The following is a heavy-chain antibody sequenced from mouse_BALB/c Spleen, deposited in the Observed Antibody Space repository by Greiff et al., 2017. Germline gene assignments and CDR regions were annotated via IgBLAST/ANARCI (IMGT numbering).Heavy chain of an antibody. V-gene: IGHV3-8*02. CDR2: ISYSGST. D-gene: IGHD2-10*01. Sequence: VQLQQSGPSLVKPSQTLSLTCSVTGDSITSGYWNWIRKFPGNKLEYMGYISYSGSTYYNPSLKSRISITRDTSKNQYYLLLNSVTTEDTATYYCARFPYYGNLSFDYWGQGTTLTVSS. CDR3: ARFPYYGNLSFDY. J-gene: IGHJ2*01. CDR1: GDSITSGY.